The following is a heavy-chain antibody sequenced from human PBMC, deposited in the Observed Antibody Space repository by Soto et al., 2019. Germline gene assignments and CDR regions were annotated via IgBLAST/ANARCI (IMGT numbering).Heavy chain of an antibody. D-gene: IGHD1-26*01. CDR2: ISDSGVRT. V-gene: IGHV3-23*01. J-gene: IGHJ4*02. Sequence: EVQLLESGGGLVQPGGSLRLSCAASGFSFSSYAMSWVRQAPGKGLEWVSTISDSGVRTYYRDSVEGRFTIHRDNSKNTLYVQMKGLRAEDTAVYYCARDFGSTVGATDYWGQGTLVTVSS. CDR3: ARDFGSTVGATDY. CDR1: GFSFSSYA.